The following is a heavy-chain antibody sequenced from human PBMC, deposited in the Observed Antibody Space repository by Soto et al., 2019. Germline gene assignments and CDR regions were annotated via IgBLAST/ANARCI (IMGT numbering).Heavy chain of an antibody. CDR3: ARAVSYSVGARLDI. CDR1: GYTFNSHG. J-gene: IGHJ4*02. Sequence: QVQLVQSGGEVKKPGASVIVSCKASGYTFNSHGITWVRQAPGQGLEWMGYISSYSDTSYAQKLQGRVPMTTDTSTSTAYMELRSLRSDDTAMYYCARAVSYSVGARLDIWGQGTLVTVSS. V-gene: IGHV1-18*01. D-gene: IGHD1-26*01. CDR2: ISSYSDT.